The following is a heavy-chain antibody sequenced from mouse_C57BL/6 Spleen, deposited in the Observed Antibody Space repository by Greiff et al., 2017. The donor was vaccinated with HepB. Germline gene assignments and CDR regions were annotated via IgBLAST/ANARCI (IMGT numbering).Heavy chain of an antibody. V-gene: IGHV1-72*01. J-gene: IGHJ4*01. CDR3: ARDYYGSRDYAMDY. CDR2: IDPNSGGT. D-gene: IGHD1-1*01. CDR1: GYTFTSYW. Sequence: QVHVKQPGAELVKPGASVKLSCKASGYTFTSYWMHWVKQRPGRGLEWIGRIDPNSGGTKYNEKFKSKATLTVDKPSSTAYMQLSSLTSEDSAVYYCARDYYGSRDYAMDYWGQGTSVTVSS.